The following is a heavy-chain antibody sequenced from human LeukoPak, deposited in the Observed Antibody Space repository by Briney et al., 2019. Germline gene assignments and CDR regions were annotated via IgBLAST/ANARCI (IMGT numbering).Heavy chain of an antibody. CDR2: ITSSSNYI. CDR3: AGGNFGYWFDP. D-gene: IGHD4-23*01. V-gene: IGHV3-21*01. Sequence: GGSLRLSCVASGFTFRSYSMNWVRQAPGKGLEWVSSITSSSNYIYYGDSVKGRFTISRDNAKNSLYLQMNSLRAEDTAVYYCAGGNFGYWFDPWGQGTLVTVSS. CDR1: GFTFRSYS. J-gene: IGHJ5*02.